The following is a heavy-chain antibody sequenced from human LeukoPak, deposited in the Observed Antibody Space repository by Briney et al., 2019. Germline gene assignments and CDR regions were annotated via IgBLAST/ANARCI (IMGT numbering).Heavy chain of an antibody. CDR1: GYTFTGYY. J-gene: IGHJ5*02. CDR2: INPNSGGT. CDR3: ARDCGGDCRSWANWFDP. Sequence: ASVKVSCKASGYTFTGYYMHWVRQAPGQGLEWMGWINPNSGGTNYAQKFQGRVTMTRDTSISTAYMELSRLRSDDTAVYYCARDCGGDCRSWANWFDPWGQGTLVTVSS. V-gene: IGHV1-2*02. D-gene: IGHD2-21*02.